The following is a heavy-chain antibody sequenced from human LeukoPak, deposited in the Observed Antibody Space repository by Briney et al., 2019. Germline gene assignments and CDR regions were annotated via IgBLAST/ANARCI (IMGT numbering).Heavy chain of an antibody. CDR2: ISHSGST. V-gene: IGHV4-34*01. D-gene: IGHD4-17*01. J-gene: IGHJ4*02. CDR3: ALRGDYGHFDY. CDR1: GASFSGYY. Sequence: PSETLSLTCAVNGASFSGYYWTWLRQPPGRGLEWIGEISHSGSTNYNPSLKSRVTVSVDTSANQFSLKLTSVTAADTAVCYCALRGDYGHFDYWGQGTLVTVSS.